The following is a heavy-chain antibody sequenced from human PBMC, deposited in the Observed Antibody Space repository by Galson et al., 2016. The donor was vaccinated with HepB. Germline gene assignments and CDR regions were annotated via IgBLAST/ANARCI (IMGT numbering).Heavy chain of an antibody. V-gene: IGHV4-31*03. D-gene: IGHD3-16*01. CDR1: GGSISRGGYY. CDR2: IHYSGST. Sequence: TLSLTCTVSGGSISRGGYYWTWIRQHPEKGLEWIGYIHYSGSTYYNPSLKSRLSISLDTSENQFSLRLSSVTAADTALYYCARGPSYGYCDLWGRGTLVTVSS. J-gene: IGHJ2*01. CDR3: ARGPSYGYCDL.